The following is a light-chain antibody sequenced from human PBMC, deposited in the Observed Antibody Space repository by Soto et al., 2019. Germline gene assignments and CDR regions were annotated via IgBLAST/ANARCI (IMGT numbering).Light chain of an antibody. J-gene: IGKJ1*01. CDR1: QSINKW. CDR3: QHYSGDRAT. V-gene: IGKV1-5*03. CDR2: EVS. Sequence: DIQMTQTPSTLSASVGDRVTISCRPSQSINKWLAWYQHKPGKAPKLLIYEVSTLDNGVPSRFSGTASATDFTLTINSLQPDDFATSYCQHYSGDRATFGQGTKVDIK.